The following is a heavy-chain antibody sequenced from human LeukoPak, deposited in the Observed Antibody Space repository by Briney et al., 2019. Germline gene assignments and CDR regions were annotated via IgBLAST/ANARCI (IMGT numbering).Heavy chain of an antibody. CDR1: GLSVSTNY. D-gene: IGHD7-27*01. CDR3: ASLTGLYP. V-gene: IGHV3-53*01. J-gene: IGHJ2*01. CDR2: LYSIGSA. Sequence: PGGSLRLSCAPSGLSVSTNYMMWVRQAPGKGLECVAILYSIGSAYYANSVKGRFIISRDNSENTLYLQMNSLSAEDTAVYYCASLTGLYPWGRGTLVSVSS.